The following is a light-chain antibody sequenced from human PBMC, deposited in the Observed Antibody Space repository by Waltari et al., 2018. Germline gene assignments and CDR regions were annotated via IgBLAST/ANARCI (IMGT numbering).Light chain of an antibody. J-gene: IGLJ2*01. CDR1: SSSVGGYDY. CDR2: DVT. Sequence: QSALTQPASVSGSPGQSITISCTGTSSSVGGYDYVSWYQQYPGKAPKFMIYDVTKRPSGVSNRFSASKSGNTASLTISGLQAEDEANYYCSSYTSSITHVLFGGGTKLTVL. CDR3: SSYTSSITHVL. V-gene: IGLV2-14*01.